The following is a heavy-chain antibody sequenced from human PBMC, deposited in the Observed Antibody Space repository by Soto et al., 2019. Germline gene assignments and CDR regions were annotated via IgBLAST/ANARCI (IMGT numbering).Heavy chain of an antibody. CDR2: ISYDGSNK. D-gene: IGHD5-18*01. CDR3: ARADTATVLAFDY. V-gene: IGHV3-30-3*01. CDR1: GFTFSSYA. Sequence: QVQLVESGGGVVQPGRSLRLSCAASGFTFSSYAMHWVRQAPGKGLEWVAVISYDGSNKYYADSVKGRFTISRDNSKNTLDLQMNSLGAEDTAVYYCARADTATVLAFDYWGQGNLVTVSS. J-gene: IGHJ4*02.